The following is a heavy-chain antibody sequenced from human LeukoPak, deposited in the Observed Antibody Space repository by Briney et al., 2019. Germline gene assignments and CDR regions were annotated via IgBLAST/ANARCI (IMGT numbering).Heavy chain of an antibody. CDR1: GSTFGDYY. CDR2: IGRSGSTT. Sequence: RGSLRLSCAASGSTFGDYYMSSIRQAAGKGMECVSYIGRSGSTTYYADSVKGRFTISRDNAKNSLYLQMNSLRANDTAVYYCARGDSGSYYSGYWGQGTLVTVSS. J-gene: IGHJ4*02. CDR3: ARGDSGSYYSGY. V-gene: IGHV3-11*01. D-gene: IGHD1-26*01.